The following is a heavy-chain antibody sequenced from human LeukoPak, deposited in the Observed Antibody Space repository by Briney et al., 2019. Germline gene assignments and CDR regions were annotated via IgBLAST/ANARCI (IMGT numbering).Heavy chain of an antibody. J-gene: IGHJ4*02. Sequence: SETLSLTCTVSGDSISTYYWSWIRQPPGKGLEWIGEINHSGSTNYNPSLKSRVTISVDTSKNQFSLKLNSVTAADTAVYYCARGIPGDSSGYYWVFDYWGQGTLVTVFS. V-gene: IGHV4-34*01. CDR1: GDSISTYY. CDR3: ARGIPGDSSGYYWVFDY. D-gene: IGHD3-22*01. CDR2: INHSGST.